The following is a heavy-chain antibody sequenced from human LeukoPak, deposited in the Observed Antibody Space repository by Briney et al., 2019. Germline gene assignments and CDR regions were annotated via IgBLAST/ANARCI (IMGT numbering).Heavy chain of an antibody. V-gene: IGHV4-4*07. CDR1: GGSISSYY. CDR2: IYSTGST. D-gene: IGHD4-11*01. Sequence: MTSETLSLTCTVSGGSISSYYWSWIRQPAGEGLEWIGHIYSTGSTNYNPSLKSRVTLSVDRSKNQFSLKLSSVTAADTAVYYCARRRAGQFRRLTESAFDYWGQGTLVTVSS. CDR3: ARRRAGQFRRLTESAFDY. J-gene: IGHJ4*02.